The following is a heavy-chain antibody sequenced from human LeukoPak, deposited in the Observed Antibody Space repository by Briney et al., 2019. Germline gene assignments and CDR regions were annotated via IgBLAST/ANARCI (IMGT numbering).Heavy chain of an antibody. D-gene: IGHD6-19*01. CDR2: ITASSTAI. J-gene: IGHJ6*03. V-gene: IGHV3-21*01. Sequence: KAGGSLRLSCAASGFTFSSYSMNWVRQAPGKGLEWGSSITASSTAIYSADSVKGRFTISRDNAKNSLYLQMNSLRAGDTAVYYCARYSSGQYNYFYYMDVWGKGTTVTVS. CDR1: GFTFSSYS. CDR3: ARYSSGQYNYFYYMDV.